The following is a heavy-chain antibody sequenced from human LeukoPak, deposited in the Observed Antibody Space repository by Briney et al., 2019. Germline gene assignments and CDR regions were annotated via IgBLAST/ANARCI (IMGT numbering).Heavy chain of an antibody. CDR2: VYYSGST. J-gene: IGHJ4*02. CDR3: ARDGDTYYYDNSGYYYEF. V-gene: IGHV4-59*12. D-gene: IGHD3-22*01. CDR1: GGSISNSY. Sequence: PSETLSLTCTVSGGSISNSYWSWIRQPPGKGLEWIGYVYYSGSTNYNPSLKNRVAISVDTSKNQFTLKLSSVTAADTAVYYCARDGDTYYYDNSGYYYEFWGQGTLVTVSS.